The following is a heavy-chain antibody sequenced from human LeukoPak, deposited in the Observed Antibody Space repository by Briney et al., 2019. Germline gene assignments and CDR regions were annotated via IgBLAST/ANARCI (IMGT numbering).Heavy chain of an antibody. Sequence: GGSLRLSCAASGFTFNNYWMTWFRQAPGKGLEWVANIKQDGTEIFYVDSVRGRFIISRDNAENSLYLQMNILRVEDTAVYYCARTPDGADYWGQGTLVTVSS. D-gene: IGHD3-10*01. CDR3: ARTPDGADY. V-gene: IGHV3-7*01. CDR1: GFTFNNYW. CDR2: IKQDGTEI. J-gene: IGHJ4*02.